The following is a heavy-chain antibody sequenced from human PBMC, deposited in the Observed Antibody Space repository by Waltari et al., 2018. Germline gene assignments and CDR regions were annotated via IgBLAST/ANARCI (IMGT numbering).Heavy chain of an antibody. J-gene: IGHJ4*02. CDR3: ARDHRVQHYFDY. CDR1: GGSISSYY. V-gene: IGHV4-59*01. Sequence: QVQLKESGPGLVKPSETLSLTCTVSGGSISSYYWSWIRQPPGKGLEWIGYIYYSGSTNYNPSLKSRVTISVDTSKNQFSLKLSSVTAADTAVYYCARDHRVQHYFDYWGQGTLVTVSS. CDR2: IYYSGST. D-gene: IGHD5-18*01.